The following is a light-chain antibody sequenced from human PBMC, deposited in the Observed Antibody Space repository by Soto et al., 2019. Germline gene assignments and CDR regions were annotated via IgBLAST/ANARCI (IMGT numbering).Light chain of an antibody. J-gene: IGLJ1*01. CDR3: RSYAGSSIV. Sequence: QSVLTQPASVSGSPGQSITISCTGTSSDVGSYNLVSWYQQHPGKAPKLMIYEVSKRPSGVSNRFSGSKSGNTASLTISGLQAEDEADYYCRSYAGSSIVFGTGTKVTVL. CDR1: SSDVGSYNL. CDR2: EVS. V-gene: IGLV2-23*02.